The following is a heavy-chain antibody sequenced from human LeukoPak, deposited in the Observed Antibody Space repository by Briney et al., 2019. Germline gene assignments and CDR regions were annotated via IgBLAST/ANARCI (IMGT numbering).Heavy chain of an antibody. CDR2: IYYSGST. CDR3: ARREYSGYVSY. V-gene: IGHV4-39*07. J-gene: IGHJ4*02. D-gene: IGHD5-12*01. CDR1: GGSISSSSYY. Sequence: SETLSLTCTVSGGSISSSSYYWGWIRQPPGKGLEWIGSIYYSGSTYYNPSLKSRVTISVDTSKNQFSLNLISVTAADTAVYYCARREYSGYVSYWGQGTLVTVSS.